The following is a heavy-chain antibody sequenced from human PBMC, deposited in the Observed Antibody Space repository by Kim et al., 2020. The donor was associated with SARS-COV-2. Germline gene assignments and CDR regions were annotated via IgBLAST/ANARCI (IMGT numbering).Heavy chain of an antibody. CDR2: INPSGGST. CDR1: GYTFTSYY. Sequence: ASVKVSCKASGYTFTSYYMHWVRQAPGQGLEWMGIINPSGGSTSYAQKFQGRVTMTRDTSTSTVYMELSSLRSEDTAVYYCARDYQNPAVLRFLEWLPSGGYYYYGMDVWGQGTTVTVSS. V-gene: IGHV1-46*01. D-gene: IGHD3-3*01. CDR3: ARDYQNPAVLRFLEWLPSGGYYYYGMDV. J-gene: IGHJ6*02.